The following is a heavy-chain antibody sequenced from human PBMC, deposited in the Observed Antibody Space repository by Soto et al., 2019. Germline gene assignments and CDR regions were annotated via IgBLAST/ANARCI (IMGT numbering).Heavy chain of an antibody. CDR1: GFTFISYG. J-gene: IGHJ4*02. D-gene: IGHD5-12*01. CDR3: ARDRSHGYHFDY. CDR2: IWYDGSNK. Sequence: GGSLRLSCAASGFTFISYGMHWVRQAPGKGLEWVAVIWYDGSNKYYADSVKGRFTISRDNSKNTLYLQMNSLRAEDTAVYYCARDRSHGYHFDYWGQGTLVTVSS. V-gene: IGHV3-33*01.